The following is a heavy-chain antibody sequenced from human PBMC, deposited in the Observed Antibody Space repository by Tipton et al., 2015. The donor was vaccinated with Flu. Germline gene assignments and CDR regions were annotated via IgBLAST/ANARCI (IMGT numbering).Heavy chain of an antibody. V-gene: IGHV4-4*07. CDR1: GGSISSYY. CDR3: ARVNVWGSAGYFDY. CDR2: SYTSGST. D-gene: IGHD3-16*01. J-gene: IGHJ4*02. Sequence: TLSLTCTVSGGSISSYYWSWIRQPAGKGLEWSGRSYTSGSTNYNPSLKSRVTMSVDTSKNQFSLKLSSVTAADTAVYYCARVNVWGSAGYFDYWGQGTLVTVS.